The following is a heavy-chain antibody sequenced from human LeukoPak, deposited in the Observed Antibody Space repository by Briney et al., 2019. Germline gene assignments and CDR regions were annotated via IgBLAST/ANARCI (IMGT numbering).Heavy chain of an antibody. J-gene: IGHJ4*02. V-gene: IGHV4-59*01. D-gene: IGHD5-18*01. CDR2: IYYSGST. Sequence: SETLSLTCTVSGGSISSYYWSWIRQPPGKGLEWIGYIYYSGSTNYNPSLKSRVIISVDTSKNQFSLKLSSVTAADTAVYYCARAPRGYSYDFDYWGQGTLVTVSS. CDR3: ARAPRGYSYDFDY. CDR1: GGSISSYY.